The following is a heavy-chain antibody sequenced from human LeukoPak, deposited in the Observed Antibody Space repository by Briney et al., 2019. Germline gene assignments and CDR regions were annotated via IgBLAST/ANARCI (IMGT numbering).Heavy chain of an antibody. CDR1: GDSFKNYY. CDR2: INHGGLT. D-gene: IGHD2-2*01. CDR3: ARVPQRIPAAMFGGPFDI. V-gene: IGHV4-34*01. Sequence: KTSETLSLTCAVYGDSFKNYYWTWIRQSPEKGLEWIGEINHGGLTSYNPSLESRLTLLVDTSKNQFSLKLSSVTAADTAVYYCARVPQRIPAAMFGGPFDIWGQGTMVTVSS. J-gene: IGHJ3*02.